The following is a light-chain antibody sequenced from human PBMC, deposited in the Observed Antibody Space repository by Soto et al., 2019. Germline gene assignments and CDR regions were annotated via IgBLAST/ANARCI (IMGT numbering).Light chain of an antibody. CDR3: QQYGSSQRT. CDR2: EAL. CDR1: RSISTY. Sequence: ETVLTQSPATLFFSPVERATLSLRASRSISTYLAWYQQKPGQAPRLLIYEALNRATGIPARFSGTGSGTDFTLTISRLEPEDFAVYYCQQYGSSQRTFGQGTKVDIK. V-gene: IGKV3-20*01. J-gene: IGKJ1*01.